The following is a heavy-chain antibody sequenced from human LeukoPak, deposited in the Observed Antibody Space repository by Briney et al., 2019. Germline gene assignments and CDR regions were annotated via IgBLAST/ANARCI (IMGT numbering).Heavy chain of an antibody. CDR1: GFTFSSYA. V-gene: IGHV3-30-3*01. Sequence: PGGSLRLSCAASGFTFSSYAMHWVRQAPGKGLEWVAVISYDGSNKYYADSVKGRFTISRDNSKNTLYLQMNSLRADDTAVYYXXXXXXXXXWPHDAFDIWGQGTMVTVSS. CDR3: XXXXXXXXWPHDAFDI. D-gene: IGHD5-12*01. CDR2: ISYDGSNK. J-gene: IGHJ3*02.